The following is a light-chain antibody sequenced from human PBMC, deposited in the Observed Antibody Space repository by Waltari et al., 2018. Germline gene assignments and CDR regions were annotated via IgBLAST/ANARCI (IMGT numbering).Light chain of an antibody. CDR2: NDT. J-gene: IGLJ3*02. CDR1: NSDLGAYNY. CDR3: SSYTSSNTLDWV. V-gene: IGLV2-14*03. Sequence: QSALTQPASVSGSPGQSITISCTGTNSDLGAYNYVSWYQQHPGNAPKVLIYNDTDRPSGISNRFSGSKSGNTASLTISVLQPEDEADYYCSSYTSSNTLDWVFGGGTKLTVL.